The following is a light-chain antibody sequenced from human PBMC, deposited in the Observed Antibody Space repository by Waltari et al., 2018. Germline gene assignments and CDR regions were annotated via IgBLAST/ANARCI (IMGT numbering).Light chain of an antibody. J-gene: IGKJ1*01. CDR2: GAS. CDR1: QSFINDF. Sequence: EIVLTQSPVTLSLSPGERATLSCRASQSFINDFLAWYQQTPGQAPRLLIYGASSRATGVPDRFTGSGAGTDFTLTISRLEPEDFAIYYCQQYGSSPTFGQGTKVEIK. V-gene: IGKV3-20*01. CDR3: QQYGSSPT.